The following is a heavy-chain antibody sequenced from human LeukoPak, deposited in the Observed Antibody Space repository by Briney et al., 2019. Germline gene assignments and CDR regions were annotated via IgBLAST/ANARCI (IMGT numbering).Heavy chain of an antibody. CDR1: GGSISSGSYY. J-gene: IGHJ5*02. Sequence: SETLSLTCTVSGGSISSGSYYWSWIRQPAGKGLEWIGEINHSGSTNYNPSLKSRVTISVDTSKNQFSLKLSSVTAADTAVYYCARGATYSSGWWEGLNWFDPWGQGTLVTVSS. V-gene: IGHV4-61*10. CDR3: ARGATYSSGWWEGLNWFDP. CDR2: INHSGST. D-gene: IGHD6-19*01.